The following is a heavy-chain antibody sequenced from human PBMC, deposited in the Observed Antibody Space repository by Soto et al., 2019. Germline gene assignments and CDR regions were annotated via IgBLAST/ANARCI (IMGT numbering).Heavy chain of an antibody. CDR1: GFTFSDYY. V-gene: IGHV3-11*01. CDR3: ARDLDYYDSSRDYFDY. CDR2: ISSSGSTI. D-gene: IGHD3-22*01. Sequence: GGSLRLSCAASGFTFSDYYMSWIRQAPGKGLEWVSYISSSGSTIYYADSVKGRFTISRDNAKNSLYLQMNSLRAEDTAVYYCARDLDYYDSSRDYFDYWGQGTLVTVSS. J-gene: IGHJ4*02.